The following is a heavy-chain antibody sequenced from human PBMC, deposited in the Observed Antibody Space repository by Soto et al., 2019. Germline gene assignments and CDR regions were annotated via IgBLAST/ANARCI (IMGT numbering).Heavy chain of an antibody. D-gene: IGHD2-2*01. J-gene: IGHJ6*02. Sequence: VASVKVSCKASGYTFTGYYMHWVRQAPGQGLEWMGWINPNSGGTNYAQKFQGWVTMTRDTSISTAYMELSRLRSDDTAVYYCAREAIVVVPAANYYYYGMDVWGQGTTVTVSS. CDR3: AREAIVVVPAANYYYYGMDV. CDR1: GYTFTGYY. CDR2: INPNSGGT. V-gene: IGHV1-2*04.